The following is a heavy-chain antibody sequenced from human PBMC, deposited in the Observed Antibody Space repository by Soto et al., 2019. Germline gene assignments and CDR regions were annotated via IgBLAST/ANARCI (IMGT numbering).Heavy chain of an antibody. CDR2: MNPKSGNT. Sequence: QVQLVQSGAEVKKPGASVKVSCRTSGYTSPLYDINWVRQAPGQGLEWMGWMNPKSGNTGYAQRFQGRVTMTRDTSRTTAYMELSSLTSADTAVYYCAREPPAAHYYFDYWGQGTVVSVSS. CDR1: GYTSPLYD. J-gene: IGHJ4*02. V-gene: IGHV1-8*01. D-gene: IGHD6-25*01. CDR3: AREPPAAHYYFDY.